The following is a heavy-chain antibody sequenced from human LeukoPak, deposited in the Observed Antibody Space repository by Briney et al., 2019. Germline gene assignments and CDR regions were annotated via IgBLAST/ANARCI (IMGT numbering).Heavy chain of an antibody. CDR3: ARSAKFGVVIIRQADAYI. V-gene: IGHV4-59*01. D-gene: IGHD3-3*01. J-gene: IGHJ3*02. CDR2: IYYSGST. CDR1: GGSISSYY. Sequence: PSETLSLTCTVSGGSISSYYWSWIRQPPGKGLEWIGHIYYSGSTNYNPSLKSRVTISVDTSKNQFSLKLSSVTAADTAVYYCARSAKFGVVIIRQADAYIWGQGTMVTVSS.